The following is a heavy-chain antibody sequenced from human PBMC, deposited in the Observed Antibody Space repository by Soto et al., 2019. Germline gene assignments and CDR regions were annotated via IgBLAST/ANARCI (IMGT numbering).Heavy chain of an antibody. CDR1: GYTFTSYG. V-gene: IGHV1-24*01. J-gene: IGHJ4*02. CDR2: FDPEDGET. Sequence: VASVKVSCKASGYTFTSYGISWVRQAPGKGLEWMGGFDPEDGETIYAQKFRGRVTMTEDTSTDTAYMELSSLRSEDTAVYYCATACSGGSCYFYWGQGTLVTVSS. D-gene: IGHD2-15*01. CDR3: ATACSGGSCYFY.